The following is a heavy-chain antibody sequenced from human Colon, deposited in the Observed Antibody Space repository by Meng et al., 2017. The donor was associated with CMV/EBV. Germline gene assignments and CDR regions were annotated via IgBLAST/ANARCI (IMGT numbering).Heavy chain of an antibody. J-gene: IGHJ4*02. CDR3: ARGGIVVAIGIGDN. Sequence: GGSLRLSCAASGFTFTNYALHWVRQAPGKGLEWVSLISYDGYKTYYAESVKGRFTISRDIAKKTLYLQMDSLRPDDTAVYYCARGGIVVAIGIGDNWGQGTLVTVSS. V-gene: IGHV3-30-3*01. CDR2: ISYDGYKT. D-gene: IGHD2-21*01. CDR1: GFTFTNYA.